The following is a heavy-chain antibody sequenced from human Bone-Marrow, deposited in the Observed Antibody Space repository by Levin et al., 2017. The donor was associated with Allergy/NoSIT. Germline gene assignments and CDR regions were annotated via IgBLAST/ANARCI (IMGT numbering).Heavy chain of an antibody. CDR2: INHSGST. CDR1: GGSFSSYY. Sequence: SETLSLTCAVYGGSFSSYYWSWIRQPPGKGLEWIGEINHSGSTNYNPSLKSRVTISVDTSKNQFSLKLSSVTAADTAVYYCARGTDDYVWGSYRYRYYFDYWGQGTLVTVSS. D-gene: IGHD3-16*02. V-gene: IGHV4-34*01. CDR3: ARGTDDYVWGSYRYRYYFDY. J-gene: IGHJ4*02.